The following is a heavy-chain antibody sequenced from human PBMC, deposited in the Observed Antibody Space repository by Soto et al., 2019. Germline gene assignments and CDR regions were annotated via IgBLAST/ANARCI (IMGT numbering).Heavy chain of an antibody. CDR3: ARDKSPGLLDYYYWFDV. V-gene: IGHV4-31*03. CDR2: IYYSGST. D-gene: IGHD1-1*01. J-gene: IGHJ6*02. Sequence: SETLSLTCTVSGGSISSGGYYWSWIRQHPGKGLEWIGYIYYSGSTYYNPSLKSRVTISVDTSKNQFSLTLSSVTAADTAVYYCARDKSPGLLDYYYWFDVWGQGTTVTVSS. CDR1: GGSISSGGYY.